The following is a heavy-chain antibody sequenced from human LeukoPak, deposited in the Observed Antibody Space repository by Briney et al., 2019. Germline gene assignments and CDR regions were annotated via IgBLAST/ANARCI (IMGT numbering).Heavy chain of an antibody. Sequence: ASVKVSCKASGYTFTSYAMNWVRQAPGQGLEWMGWLNTNTGNPTYAQGFSGRFVFSLDTSVSTAYLQISSLKAEDTAVYYCARDTNLLWFGELFPADFDYWGQGTLVTVSS. CDR1: GYTFTSYA. V-gene: IGHV7-4-1*02. CDR2: LNTNTGNP. J-gene: IGHJ4*02. D-gene: IGHD3-10*01. CDR3: ARDTNLLWFGELFPADFDY.